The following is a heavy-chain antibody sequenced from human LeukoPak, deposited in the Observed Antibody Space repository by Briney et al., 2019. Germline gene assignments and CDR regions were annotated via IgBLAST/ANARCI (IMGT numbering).Heavy chain of an antibody. V-gene: IGHV3-30-3*01. CDR1: GFTFSSYA. J-gene: IGHJ4*02. Sequence: GGSLRLSCAASGFTFSSYAMHWVRQAPGKGLEWVAVISYDGSNKYYADSVKGRFTISRDNSKNTLYLQMNSLRAEDAAVYYCARLLSGNWGQGTLVTVSS. CDR2: ISYDGSNK. D-gene: IGHD2-15*01. CDR3: ARLLSGN.